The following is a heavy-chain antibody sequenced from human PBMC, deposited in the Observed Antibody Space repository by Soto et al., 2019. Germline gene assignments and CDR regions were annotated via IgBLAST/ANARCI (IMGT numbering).Heavy chain of an antibody. D-gene: IGHD2-15*01. V-gene: IGHV1-58*01. CDR2: IVVGSGNT. Sequence: SVKVSCKASGFTFTSSAVQWVRQARGQRLEWIGWIVVGSGNTNYAQKFQERVTITRDMSTSTAYMELSSLRSEDTAVYYCAAVDCSGGSCYSGYYFDYCGQATIVTVSS. J-gene: IGHJ4*02. CDR3: AAVDCSGGSCYSGYYFDY. CDR1: GFTFTSSA.